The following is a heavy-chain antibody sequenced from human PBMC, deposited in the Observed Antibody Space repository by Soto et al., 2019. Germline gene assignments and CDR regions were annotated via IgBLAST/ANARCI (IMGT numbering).Heavy chain of an antibody. CDR2: VIANSGKT. D-gene: IGHD3-9*01. J-gene: IGHJ3*02. CDR1: GYRFTTHG. Sequence: ASVKVSCKTSGYRFTTHGISWVRQAPGQGLEWLGGVIANSGKTNYAQKFQGRVTITTDESTSTAYMELSSLRSEDTAVYYCARDPRGLRYLRRAFDIWGQGTMVTVSS. V-gene: IGHV1-18*01. CDR3: ARDPRGLRYLRRAFDI.